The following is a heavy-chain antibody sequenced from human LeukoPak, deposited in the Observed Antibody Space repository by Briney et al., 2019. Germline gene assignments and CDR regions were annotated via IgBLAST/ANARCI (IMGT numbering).Heavy chain of an antibody. D-gene: IGHD3-22*01. J-gene: IGHJ3*02. Sequence: GGSLRLSCAASGFTFSSYGMHWVRQAPGKGLEWVAVIWYDGSNKYYADSVKGRFTISRDNSKNTLYLQMNSLRAEDTAVYYCASYYYRDAFDIWGQGTMVTVSS. CDR2: IWYDGSNK. V-gene: IGHV3-33*01. CDR3: ASYYYRDAFDI. CDR1: GFTFSSYG.